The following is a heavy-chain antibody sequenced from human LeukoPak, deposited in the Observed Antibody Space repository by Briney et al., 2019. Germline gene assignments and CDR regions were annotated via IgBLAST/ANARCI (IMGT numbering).Heavy chain of an antibody. J-gene: IGHJ4*02. CDR2: ITDSASTI. CDR3: ARGRGAVSY. Sequence: GRSLRLSCAASGFTFSDYHMSWIRQAPGKGLEWVSYITDSASTIYYADSVKGRLTISRDNAKNSTFLQMNSLRAEDTAVYYCARGRGAVSYWGQGTLVTVSS. D-gene: IGHD3-10*01. V-gene: IGHV3-11*01. CDR1: GFTFSDYH.